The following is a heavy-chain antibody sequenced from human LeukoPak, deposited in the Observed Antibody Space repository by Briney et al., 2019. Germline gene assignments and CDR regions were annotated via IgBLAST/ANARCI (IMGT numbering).Heavy chain of an antibody. CDR2: IKPDGSDK. J-gene: IGHJ4*02. Sequence: GGSLRLSCAASGFTFSSYWVSRVRQAPGKGLEWVAQIKPDGSDKYHVDSVKGRFTISRDNAKNSLNLQMNSLRAEDTAVYYCARAGNLDNWGQGTLVTVSS. D-gene: IGHD4-23*01. CDR1: GFTFSSYW. CDR3: ARAGNLDN. V-gene: IGHV3-7*01.